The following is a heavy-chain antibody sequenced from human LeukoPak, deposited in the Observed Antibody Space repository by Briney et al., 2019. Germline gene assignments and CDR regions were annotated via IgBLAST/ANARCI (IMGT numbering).Heavy chain of an antibody. V-gene: IGHV4-59*08. J-gene: IGHJ5*02. Sequence: PSETLSLTCTVSGGSIRTYYWSWFRQPPRRGLEWIAYTHYTAETNTNPSLKSRVTISLDTSKNQISLRLTSVTAADTAVYYCARATVQLERQAGFDPWGQGTLVTVSS. D-gene: IGHD1-1*01. CDR1: GGSIRTYY. CDR2: THYTAET. CDR3: ARATVQLERQAGFDP.